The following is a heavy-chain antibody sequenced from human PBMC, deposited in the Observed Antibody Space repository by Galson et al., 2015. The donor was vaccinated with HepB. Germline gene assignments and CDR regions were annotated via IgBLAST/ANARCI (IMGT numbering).Heavy chain of an antibody. CDR1: GDSISNSNYF. CDR3: VRQVSFLLLSDHWFDP. CDR2: VHYGGST. Sequence: SETLSLTCTVFGDSISNSNYFWAWIRQPPGKGLEWIGSVHYGGSTHYNPSLSSRVTTSVDTSKNQFALKVTSLTAADTAVYYCVRQVSFLLLSDHWFDPWGQGTLVTVSS. J-gene: IGHJ5*02. V-gene: IGHV4-39*01. D-gene: IGHD2-15*01.